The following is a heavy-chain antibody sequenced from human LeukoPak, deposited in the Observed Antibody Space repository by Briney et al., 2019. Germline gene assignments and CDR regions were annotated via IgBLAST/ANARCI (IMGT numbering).Heavy chain of an antibody. CDR2: ISAYNGNT. J-gene: IGHJ4*02. CDR1: GYTFTSYG. D-gene: IGHD2-15*01. V-gene: IGHV1-18*01. CDR3: ARAGYCSGGSCTGTVDY. Sequence: ASVKVSCMASGYTFTSYGISWVRQAPGQGLEWMGWISAYNGNTNYAQKLQGRVTMTTDTSTSTAYMELRSLRSDDTAVYYCARAGYCSGGSCTGTVDYWGQGTLVTVSS.